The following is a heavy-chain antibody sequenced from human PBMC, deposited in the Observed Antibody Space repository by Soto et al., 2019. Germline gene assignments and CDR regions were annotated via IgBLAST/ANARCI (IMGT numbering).Heavy chain of an antibody. CDR2: IYYSGST. D-gene: IGHD2-15*01. CDR1: GGSISSYY. J-gene: IGHJ4*02. Sequence: SETLSLTCTVSGGSISSYYWSWIRQPPGKGLEWIGYIYYSGSTNYNPSLKSRVTISVDTSASTAYMELSSLRSEDTAVYYCARDILFDYWGQGTLVTVSS. V-gene: IGHV4-59*01. CDR3: ARDILFDY.